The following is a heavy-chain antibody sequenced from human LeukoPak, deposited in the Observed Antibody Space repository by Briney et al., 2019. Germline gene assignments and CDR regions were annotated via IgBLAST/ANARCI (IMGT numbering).Heavy chain of an antibody. CDR2: VSAYNGNT. CDR3: AREAYDYGDWGP. J-gene: IGHJ5*02. Sequence: ASVKVSCKASGYTFTSYGISWVRQAPGQGLEWMGWVSAYNGNTNYAQKLQGRVTMTTDTSTSTAYMELRSLRSDDTAVYYCAREAYDYGDWGPWGQGTLVTVSS. D-gene: IGHD4-17*01. V-gene: IGHV1-18*01. CDR1: GYTFTSYG.